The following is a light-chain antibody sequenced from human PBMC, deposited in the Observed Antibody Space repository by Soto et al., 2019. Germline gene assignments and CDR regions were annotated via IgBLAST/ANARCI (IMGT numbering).Light chain of an antibody. CDR2: GAS. CDR3: QQSGSSRKLT. V-gene: IGKV3-20*01. Sequence: EIVLTQSPGTLSLSPGERATLSCRASQSVSSSYLAWYQQKPGQAPRLLIYGASSRATGIPDRFSGSGSGTDFTLTISSLEPEDFAVYYCQQSGSSRKLTVGGGTKVEI. CDR1: QSVSSSY. J-gene: IGKJ4*01.